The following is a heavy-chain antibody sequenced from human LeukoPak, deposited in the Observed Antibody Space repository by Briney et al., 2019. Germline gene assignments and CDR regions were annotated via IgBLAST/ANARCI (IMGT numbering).Heavy chain of an antibody. D-gene: IGHD3-3*01. CDR2: INYSGRT. J-gene: IGHJ4*02. Sequence: PSETLSLTCTVSGGSINGFYWSWIRQPPGKGLEWIGYINYSGRTNYNPPLKSRGTISIDTSKNQFSLKLSSVTAADTAVYYCARARSGYDFFVDYWGQGTLVTVSS. CDR1: GGSINGFY. V-gene: IGHV4-59*01. CDR3: ARARSGYDFFVDY.